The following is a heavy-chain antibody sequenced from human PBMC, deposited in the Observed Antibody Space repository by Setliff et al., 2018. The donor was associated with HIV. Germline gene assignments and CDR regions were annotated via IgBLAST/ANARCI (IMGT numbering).Heavy chain of an antibody. J-gene: IGHJ4*02. Sequence: PGGSLRLSCAASGFTFSSSWMHWVRQALGKGLVWVSRIKSETDGGTTDYAAPVKGRFTISRDDSKNTLYLQMNSLKTEDTAVYYCTRDPTYYDFWSGLIDYWGQGTLVTVSS. CDR2: IKSETDGGTT. CDR1: GFTFSSSW. CDR3: TRDPTYYDFWSGLIDY. D-gene: IGHD3-3*01. V-gene: IGHV3-15*07.